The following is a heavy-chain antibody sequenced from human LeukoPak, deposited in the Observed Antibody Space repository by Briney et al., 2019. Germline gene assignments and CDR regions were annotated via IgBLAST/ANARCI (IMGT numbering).Heavy chain of an antibody. Sequence: GGSLRLSCAASGFTFNNYWMHWVRQAPGKGLVWVSRINSDGSNTNYADSVKGRFTISRDKAKNTLYLQMNSLRAEDTAVYYCARDSLSGTYRLDYWGPGALVTVSS. CDR1: GFTFNNYW. CDR3: ARDSLSGTYRLDY. V-gene: IGHV3-74*01. J-gene: IGHJ4*02. CDR2: INSDGSNT. D-gene: IGHD1-26*01.